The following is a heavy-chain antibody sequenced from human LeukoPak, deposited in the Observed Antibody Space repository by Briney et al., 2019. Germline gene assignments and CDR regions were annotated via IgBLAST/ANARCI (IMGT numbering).Heavy chain of an antibody. Sequence: PSGTLSLTCAVSGGSISNDCWWSWVRQPPGKGLEWIGEIYHSGTTNCSPSLKSRDTMSVDKSKNQFSLKLSSVTPADTAVYYCARGGGGDYSPFWVYWGQGTQVTVSS. CDR3: ARGGGGDYSPFWVY. V-gene: IGHV4-4*02. J-gene: IGHJ4*02. CDR2: IYHSGTT. D-gene: IGHD4-17*01. CDR1: GGSISNDCW.